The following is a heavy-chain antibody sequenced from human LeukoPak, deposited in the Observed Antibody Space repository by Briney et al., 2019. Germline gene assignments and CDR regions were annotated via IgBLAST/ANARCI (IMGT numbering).Heavy chain of an antibody. Sequence: SQTLSLTCAISGDSVSSKTTSWNWIRQSPSRGLEWLGRTCYRSKWYNDYAESVKGRIAINPDTSKNQFSLQLNSVTPEDTAVYYCARDGRSGWFSIWFDTWGQGTLVTVSS. CDR2: TCYRSKWYN. J-gene: IGHJ5*02. V-gene: IGHV6-1*01. CDR1: GDSVSSKTTS. CDR3: ARDGRSGWFSIWFDT. D-gene: IGHD6-19*01.